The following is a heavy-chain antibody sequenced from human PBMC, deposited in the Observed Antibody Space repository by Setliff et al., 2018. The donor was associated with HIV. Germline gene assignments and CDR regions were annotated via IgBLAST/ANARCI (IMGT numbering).Heavy chain of an antibody. Sequence: SETLSLTCAVYGGSFSGYYWSWIRQPPGKGLEWIGEINHSGSTNYNPSLKSRVTISVDTSKNQFSLKLSSVTAADTAVYYCARKGRGWVPRWYYMDVWGKGTSVTVSS. V-gene: IGHV4-34*01. CDR1: GGSFSGYY. J-gene: IGHJ6*03. CDR3: ARKGRGWVPRWYYMDV. CDR2: INHSGST. D-gene: IGHD6-19*01.